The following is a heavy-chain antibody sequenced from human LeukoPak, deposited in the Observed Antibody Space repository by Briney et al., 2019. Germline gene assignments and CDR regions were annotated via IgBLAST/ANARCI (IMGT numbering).Heavy chain of an antibody. CDR1: GYTFTSYY. V-gene: IGHV1-46*04. D-gene: IGHD3-10*01. CDR2: IRPGGGIT. Sequence: ASVKVSCKASGYTFTSYYMHWVRQAPGQGLEWMGIIRPGGGITTYAQKLQGRVTMTRDTSTRTVYMELSSLRSEDTAIYYCARDSAGGYYDYWGQGTRVTVSS. J-gene: IGHJ4*02. CDR3: ARDSAGGYYDY.